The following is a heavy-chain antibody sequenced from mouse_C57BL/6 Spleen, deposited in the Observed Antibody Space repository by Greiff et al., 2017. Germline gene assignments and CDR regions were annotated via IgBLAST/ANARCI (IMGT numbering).Heavy chain of an antibody. J-gene: IGHJ4*01. Sequence: QVQLKQPGAELVKPGASVKLSCKASGYTFTSYWMQWVKQRPGQGLEWIGEIDPSDSYTNYNQKFKGKATLTVDTSSSTAYMQLSSLTSEDSAVYYCARRAGSSLYYAMDYWGQGTSVTVSS. D-gene: IGHD1-1*01. CDR1: GYTFTSYW. V-gene: IGHV1-50*01. CDR2: IDPSDSYT. CDR3: ARRAGSSLYYAMDY.